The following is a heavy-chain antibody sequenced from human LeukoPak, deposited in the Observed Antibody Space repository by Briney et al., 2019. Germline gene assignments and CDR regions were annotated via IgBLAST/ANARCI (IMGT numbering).Heavy chain of an antibody. J-gene: IGHJ5*02. CDR3: ARDHPYGDYDWFDP. CDR1: GASISSGGYY. CDR2: IYYSGST. D-gene: IGHD4-17*01. V-gene: IGHV4-31*03. Sequence: PSETLSLTCTVSGASISSGGYYWSWIRQHPGKGLEWIGYIYYSGSTYYNPYLKSRVTISVDTSKNQFSLKLSSVTAADTAVYYCARDHPYGDYDWFDPWGQGTLVIVSS.